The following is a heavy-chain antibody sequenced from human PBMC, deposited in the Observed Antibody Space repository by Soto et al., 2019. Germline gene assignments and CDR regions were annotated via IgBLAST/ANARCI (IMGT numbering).Heavy chain of an antibody. Sequence: SLRLSFAASGFTFSSNWMHWVRRVPGRGLVWVSRINTDGRSTNYVDSVKGRFTISRDNAKNTLYLQMNSLRVEDTAVYYCARDGEGFWGQGTLVTVSS. CDR1: GFTFSSNW. D-gene: IGHD2-21*01. CDR2: INTDGRST. J-gene: IGHJ4*02. CDR3: ARDGEGF. V-gene: IGHV3-74*01.